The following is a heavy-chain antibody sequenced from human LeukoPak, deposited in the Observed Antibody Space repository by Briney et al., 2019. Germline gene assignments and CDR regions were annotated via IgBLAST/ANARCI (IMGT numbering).Heavy chain of an antibody. CDR2: ISYDGSNK. CDR1: GFTFSSDA. CDR3: ASPSIAAALFGP. Sequence: GGSLRLSCAASGFTFSSDAMHWVRQAPGKGLEWVAVISYDGSNKYYADSVKGRFTISRDNSKNTLYLQMNSLRAEDTAVYYCASPSIAAALFGPWGQGTLVTVSS. V-gene: IGHV3-30*04. J-gene: IGHJ5*02. D-gene: IGHD6-13*01.